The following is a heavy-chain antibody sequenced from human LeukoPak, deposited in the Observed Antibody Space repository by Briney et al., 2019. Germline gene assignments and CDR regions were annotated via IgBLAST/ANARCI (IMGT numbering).Heavy chain of an antibody. V-gene: IGHV3-33*01. Sequence: GRSLRLSCAASGFTFSSYGMHWVRQAPGKGLEWVPVIWYDGSNKYYADSVKGRFTISRDNSKNTLYLQMNSLRAEDTAVYYCAREGGAVAGTFDYWGQGTLVTVSS. CDR3: AREGGAVAGTFDY. J-gene: IGHJ4*02. CDR1: GFTFSSYG. CDR2: IWYDGSNK. D-gene: IGHD6-19*01.